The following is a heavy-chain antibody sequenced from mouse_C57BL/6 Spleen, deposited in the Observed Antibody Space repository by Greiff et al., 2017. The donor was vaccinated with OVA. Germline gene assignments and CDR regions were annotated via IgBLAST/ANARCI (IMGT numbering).Heavy chain of an antibody. CDR3: ARGGYGYDGNYYAMDY. CDR1: GFTFSDYY. J-gene: IGHJ4*01. V-gene: IGHV5-16*01. Sequence: EVMLVESEGGLVQPGSSMKLSCTASGFTFSDYYMAWVRQVPEKGLEWVANINYDGSSTYYLDSLKSRFIISRDNAKNILYLQMSSLKSEDTATYYCARGGYGYDGNYYAMDYWGQGTSVTVSS. CDR2: INYDGSST. D-gene: IGHD2-2*01.